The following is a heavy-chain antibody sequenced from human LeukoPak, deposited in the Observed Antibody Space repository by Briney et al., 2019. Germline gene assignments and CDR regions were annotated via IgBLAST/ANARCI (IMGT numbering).Heavy chain of an antibody. CDR3: ARNIRKQYYFDY. V-gene: IGHV4-61*02. J-gene: IGHJ4*02. CDR2: IYTSGST. CDR1: GGSIRTGSYY. Sequence: PSETLSLTCTVSGGSIRTGSYYWSWIRQPAGKGLEWIGRIYTSGSTNYNPSLKSRVTMSVDTSKNQFSLKLSSVTAADTAVYYCARNIRKQYYFDYWGQGTLVTVSS. D-gene: IGHD2/OR15-2a*01.